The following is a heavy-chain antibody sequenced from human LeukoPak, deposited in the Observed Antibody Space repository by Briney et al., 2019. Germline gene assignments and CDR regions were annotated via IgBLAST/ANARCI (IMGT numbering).Heavy chain of an antibody. CDR1: GGSVSSGSYY. D-gene: IGHD2-2*01. J-gene: IGHJ4*02. CDR3: ARESGDIVVVPAVYFDY. CDR2: IYYSGST. Sequence: PSETLSLTCTVSGGSVSSGSYYWSWIRQPPGKRLEWIGYIYYSGSTNYNPSLKSRVTISVDTSKNQFSLKLSSVTAADTAVYYCARESGDIVVVPAVYFDYWGQGTLVTVSS. V-gene: IGHV4-61*01.